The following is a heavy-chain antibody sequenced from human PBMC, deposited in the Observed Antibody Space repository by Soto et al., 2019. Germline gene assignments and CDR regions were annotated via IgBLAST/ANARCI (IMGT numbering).Heavy chain of an antibody. CDR2: LCYHGSDK. D-gene: IGHD3-16*01. CDR1: GFTFSDYV. V-gene: IGHV3-33*01. Sequence: PRGSLRLSFATSGFTFSDYVMHWVRQAPGKGLEWVAFLCYHGSDKFYAYSVKVRFTISIDNSNNTLYLQMNSLRAEDTAVYYCERDHGGKSGNLIXDNWGQATPVTXSX. CDR3: ERDHGGKSGNLIXDN. J-gene: IGHJ4*02.